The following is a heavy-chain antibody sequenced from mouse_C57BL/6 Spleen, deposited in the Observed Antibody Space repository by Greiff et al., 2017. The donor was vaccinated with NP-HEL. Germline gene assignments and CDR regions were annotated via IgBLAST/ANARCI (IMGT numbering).Heavy chain of an antibody. CDR2: ISSGGDYI. J-gene: IGHJ4*01. CDR1: GFTFSSYA. V-gene: IGHV5-9-1*02. Sequence: EVKLVESGEGLVKPGGSLKLSCAASGFTFSSYAMSWVRQTPEKRLEWVAYISSGGDYIYYADTVKGRFTISRDNARNTLYLQMSSLKSEDTAMYYCTREVGYDYDGYYYAMDYWGQGTSVTVSS. CDR3: TREVGYDYDGYYYAMDY. D-gene: IGHD2-4*01.